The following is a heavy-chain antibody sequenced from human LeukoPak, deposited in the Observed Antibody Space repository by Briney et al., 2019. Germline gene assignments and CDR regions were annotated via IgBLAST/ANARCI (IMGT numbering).Heavy chain of an antibody. V-gene: IGHV3-7*01. CDR2: IKQEGSEE. CDR1: GFTFSRHR. CDR3: ARDEVTY. J-gene: IGHJ4*02. Sequence: GGSLRLSCAASGFTFSRHRMSWVRQTPGKGLEWVAHIKQEGSEEYYVDSVTGRFTISRDNAKNSLYLQMNSLRADDTAVYYCARDEVTYWGQGTLVTVSS.